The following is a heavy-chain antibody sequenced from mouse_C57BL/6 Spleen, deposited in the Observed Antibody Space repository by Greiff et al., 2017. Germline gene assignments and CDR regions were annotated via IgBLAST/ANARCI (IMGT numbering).Heavy chain of an antibody. D-gene: IGHD1-1*01. J-gene: IGHJ4*01. V-gene: IGHV1-72*01. CDR2: IDPNSGGT. Sequence: QVQLQQPGAELVKPGASVKLSCKASGYTFTSYWMHWVKQRPGRGLEWIGRIDPNSGGTKYNEKFKSKATLTVDKPSSTAYMQLSRLTSEDSAVYYCSRGRFGSTLYYAMDYWGQGTSVTVSS. CDR3: SRGRFGSTLYYAMDY. CDR1: GYTFTSYW.